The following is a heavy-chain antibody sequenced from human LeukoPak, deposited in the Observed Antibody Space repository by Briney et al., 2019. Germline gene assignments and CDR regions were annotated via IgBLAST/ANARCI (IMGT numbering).Heavy chain of an antibody. CDR1: GGSISSYY. V-gene: IGHV4-59*01. J-gene: IGHJ4*02. Sequence: SETLSLTCTVSGGSISSYYWSWIRQPPGKGLEWIWYIYYSGSTNYNPSLKSRVTISVDTSKNQFSLKLSSVTAADTAVYYCARGPFDYWGQGTLVTVSS. CDR2: IYYSGST. CDR3: ARGPFDY.